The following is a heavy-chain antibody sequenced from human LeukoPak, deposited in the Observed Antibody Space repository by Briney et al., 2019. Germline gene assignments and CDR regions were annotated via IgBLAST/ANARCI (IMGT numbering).Heavy chain of an antibody. J-gene: IGHJ5*02. CDR1: GGSISSGGYY. CDR3: ARADGGYCSGTSCYLDWFDP. CDR2: IYYSGST. D-gene: IGHD2-2*01. V-gene: IGHV4-31*03. Sequence: SETLSLTCTVSGGSISSGGYYWSWIRQHPGKGLEWIGYIYYSGSTYYNPSLKSRVTISVDTSKNQFSLKLSSVTAADTAVYCCARADGGYCSGTSCYLDWFDPWGQGTLVTVSS.